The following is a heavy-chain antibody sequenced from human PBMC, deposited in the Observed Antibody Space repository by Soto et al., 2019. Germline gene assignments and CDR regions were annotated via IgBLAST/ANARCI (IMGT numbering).Heavy chain of an antibody. CDR2: IYYSGST. CDR1: CGSISSYY. D-gene: IGHD3-22*01. Sequence: TSETLSLTCTVSCGSISSYYWSWIRQPPGKGLEWIGYIYYSGSTNYNPSLKSRVTISVDTSKNQFSLKLSSVTAADTAVYYCARANYFESSGPFDYWGPGTLVPVSS. V-gene: IGHV4-59*01. J-gene: IGHJ4*02. CDR3: ARANYFESSGPFDY.